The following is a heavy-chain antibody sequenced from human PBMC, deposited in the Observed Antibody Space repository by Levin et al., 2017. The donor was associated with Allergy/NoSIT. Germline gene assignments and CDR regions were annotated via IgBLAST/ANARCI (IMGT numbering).Heavy chain of an antibody. CDR3: ARVHRWLQIDY. CDR1: GFTFSSYE. CDR2: ISSSGSTI. D-gene: IGHD5-24*01. J-gene: IGHJ4*02. V-gene: IGHV3-48*03. Sequence: PGGSLRLSCAASGFTFSSYEMNWVRQAPGKGLEWVSYISSSGSTIYYADSVKGRFTISRDNAKNSLYLQMNSLRAEDTAVYYCARVHRWLQIDYWGQGTLVTVSS.